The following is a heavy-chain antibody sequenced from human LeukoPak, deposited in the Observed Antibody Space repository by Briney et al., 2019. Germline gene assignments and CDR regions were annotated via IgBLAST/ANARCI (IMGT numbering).Heavy chain of an antibody. CDR2: ISSSGSAI. CDR1: GFTFSDYY. V-gene: IGHV3-11*01. J-gene: IGHJ4*01. Sequence: GGSLRLSCAASGFTFSDYYMSWIRQAPGKGLEWVSYISSSGSAIYYADSVKGRFTISRDNSKNTLYLQMNSLRAEDTAVYYCAKGIYSSGWSYFDYWGHGTLVTVSS. D-gene: IGHD6-19*01. CDR3: AKGIYSSGWSYFDY.